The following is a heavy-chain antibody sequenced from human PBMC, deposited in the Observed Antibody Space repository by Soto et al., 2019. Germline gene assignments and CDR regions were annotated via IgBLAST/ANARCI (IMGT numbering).Heavy chain of an antibody. D-gene: IGHD6-19*01. CDR3: ARTLTFTSGWYFDY. J-gene: IGHJ4*02. Sequence: PSETLSLTCTVSGGSISTYYWSWIRQPPGKGLEWIGHIYYSGSTNYNPSLNSRVTISVDTSKNQFSLKLTSVTAADTAVYYCARTLTFTSGWYFDYSGQGTLVTVSS. CDR1: GGSISTYY. V-gene: IGHV4-59*01. CDR2: IYYSGST.